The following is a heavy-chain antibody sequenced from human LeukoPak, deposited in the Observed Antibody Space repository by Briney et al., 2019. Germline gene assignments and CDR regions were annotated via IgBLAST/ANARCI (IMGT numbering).Heavy chain of an antibody. CDR3: SRDPRLLDY. J-gene: IGHJ4*02. V-gene: IGHV3-11*04. Sequence: GGSLRLSCAASGFTFSDSYMSWIRQAPGKGLEWLSYISNGGSTIYYADSVKGRFTISRDNAHNSLYLQMNSLRVEDSAVYYCSRDPRLLDYWGQGTLVTGSS. CDR2: ISNGGSTI. CDR1: GFTFSDSY.